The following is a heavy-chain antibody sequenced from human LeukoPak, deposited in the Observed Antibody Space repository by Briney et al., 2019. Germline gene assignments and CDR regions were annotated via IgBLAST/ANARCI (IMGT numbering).Heavy chain of an antibody. V-gene: IGHV3-7*01. CDR3: AKDMDHDYDDYGFDY. CDR2: IKQDGSEK. D-gene: IGHD4-17*01. J-gene: IGHJ4*02. CDR1: GFIFSSYW. Sequence: PGGSLRLSCAASGFIFSSYWMSWVRQAPGKGLEWVANIKQDGSEKYYADSVKGRCTISRDNSKNTVYLQMNSLRAEDTAVYYCAKDMDHDYDDYGFDYWGQGTPVTVSS.